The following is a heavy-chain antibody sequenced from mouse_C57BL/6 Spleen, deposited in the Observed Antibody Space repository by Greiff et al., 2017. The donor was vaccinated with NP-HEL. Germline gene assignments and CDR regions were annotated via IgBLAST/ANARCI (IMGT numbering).Heavy chain of an antibody. D-gene: IGHD2-4*01. CDR2: IYPGSGST. CDR1: GYTFTSYW. CDR3: ARSGGLRRYYAMDY. J-gene: IGHJ4*01. V-gene: IGHV1-55*01. Sequence: VQLQQPGAELVKPGASVKMSCKASGYTFTSYWITWVKQRPGQGLAWIGDIYPGSGSTNYNEKFKSKATLTVDTSSSTAYMQLSSLTSEDSAVYYCARSGGLRRYYAMDYWGQGTSVTVSS.